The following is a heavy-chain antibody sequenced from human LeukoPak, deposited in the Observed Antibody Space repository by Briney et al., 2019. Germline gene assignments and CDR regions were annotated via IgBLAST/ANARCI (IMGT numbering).Heavy chain of an antibody. CDR2: IYTSGST. D-gene: IGHD6-19*01. CDR3: ATSVAGKYYYYYYMDV. V-gene: IGHV4-4*07. Sequence: PSETLSLTCTVSGGSISSYYWSWIRQPAGKGLEWIGRIYTSGSTNYNPSLKSRVTMSVDTSKNQFPLKLSSVTAADTAVYCATSVAGKYYYYYYMDVWGKGTTVTVSS. CDR1: GGSISSYY. J-gene: IGHJ6*03.